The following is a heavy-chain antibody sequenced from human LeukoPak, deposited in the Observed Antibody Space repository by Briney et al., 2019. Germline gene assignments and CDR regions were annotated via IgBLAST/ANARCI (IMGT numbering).Heavy chain of an antibody. CDR3: ATRPYCSGGSCYSMKYFDY. D-gene: IGHD2-15*01. Sequence: SETLSLTCTVSGGSISSSSYYWGWIRQPQGKGLEWIGSIYYSGSTYYNPSLKSRVTISVDTSKNQFSLKLSSVTAADTAVYYCATRPYCSGGSCYSMKYFDYWGQGTLVTVSS. CDR2: IYYSGST. J-gene: IGHJ4*02. CDR1: GGSISSSSYY. V-gene: IGHV4-39*01.